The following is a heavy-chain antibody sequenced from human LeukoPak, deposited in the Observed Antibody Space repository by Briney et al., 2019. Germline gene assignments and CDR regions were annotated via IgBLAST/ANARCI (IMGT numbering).Heavy chain of an antibody. CDR2: IWYDGSNK. J-gene: IGHJ6*03. Sequence: GRSLRLSCAASGFTFSSYGMHWVRQAPGKGLEWVAVIWYDGSNKYYADSVKGRFTISRDNSKNTLYLQMNSLRAEDTAVYYCARDPSMVQGVNYTDVWGKGTTVTVSS. D-gene: IGHD3-10*01. CDR3: ARDPSMVQGVNYTDV. CDR1: GFTFSSYG. V-gene: IGHV3-33*01.